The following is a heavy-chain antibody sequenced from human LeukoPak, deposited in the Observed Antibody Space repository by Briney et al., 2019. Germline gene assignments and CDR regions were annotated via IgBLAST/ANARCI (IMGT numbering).Heavy chain of an antibody. CDR1: GFAVTSSY. D-gene: IGHD1-26*01. Sequence: PGGSLRLSCAVSGFAVTSSYMTWVRQTPGKGLEWVSIISSGSSTYYIDSVKGRFTISRDNSKNTLYLQMESLRAEDTAVYYCARGGDMVGTTKVPFDYWGQGTPVTVSS. CDR3: ARGGDMVGTTKVPFDY. CDR2: ISSGSST. V-gene: IGHV3-53*01. J-gene: IGHJ4*02.